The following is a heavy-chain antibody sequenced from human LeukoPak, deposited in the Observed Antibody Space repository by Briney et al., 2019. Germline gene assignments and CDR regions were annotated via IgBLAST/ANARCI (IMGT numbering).Heavy chain of an antibody. CDR3: TRDPDTSSKVDY. J-gene: IGHJ4*02. V-gene: IGHV3-11*01. D-gene: IGHD6-6*01. Sequence: GGSLRLSCATSGFTFSDYYMSWIRHAPGKGLEWVSYISSSGSTLYYADSVKGRFTISRDNANNSVFLQMNSLRAEDTAVYYCTRDPDTSSKVDYWGQGALVTVSS. CDR1: GFTFSDYY. CDR2: ISSSGSTL.